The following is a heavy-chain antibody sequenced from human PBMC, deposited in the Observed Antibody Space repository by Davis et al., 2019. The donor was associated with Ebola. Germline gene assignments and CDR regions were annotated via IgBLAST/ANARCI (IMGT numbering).Heavy chain of an antibody. Sequence: SETLSLTCTVSGCSISSSSYYWGWIRQPPGKGLEWIGSMYYSGSTYYNPSLKSRVTISVDTSKNQFSLKLSSVTAADTAVYYCARHHCTGGVCYRANWFDPWGQGTLVTVSS. CDR2: MYYSGST. CDR1: GCSISSSSYY. CDR3: ARHHCTGGVCYRANWFDP. D-gene: IGHD2-8*02. J-gene: IGHJ5*02. V-gene: IGHV4-39*01.